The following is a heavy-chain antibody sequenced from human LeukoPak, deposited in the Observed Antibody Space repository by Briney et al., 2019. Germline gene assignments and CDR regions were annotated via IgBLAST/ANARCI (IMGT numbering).Heavy chain of an antibody. J-gene: IGHJ4*02. CDR3: AIWGADQNY. V-gene: IGHV3-7*02. CDR1: GFTFSTSW. D-gene: IGHD3-16*01. CDR2: INPDGGEE. Sequence: GGSLRLSCVASGFTFSTSWMNWVRQAPGKGLEWVANINPDGGEERYVDSVKGRFVISRDNAKNSLYLQMNSLRAEDTAVYYCAIWGADQNYWGQGTLVTVSS.